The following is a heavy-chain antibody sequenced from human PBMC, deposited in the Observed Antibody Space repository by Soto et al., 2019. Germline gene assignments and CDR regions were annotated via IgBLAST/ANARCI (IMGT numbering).Heavy chain of an antibody. Sequence: QVQVVESGGGVVQPGGSLRLSCTASGFSLSRYGLHWIRQAPGKGLEWVAGLWSNGITRSYADSVKGRFTISRDTSENMLYLQMNSLGAEDTAVYYCARDLSYWSLLIDHWGQGTLVPVSS. CDR3: ARDLSYWSLLIDH. CDR1: GFSLSRYG. V-gene: IGHV3-33*01. D-gene: IGHD2-8*02. J-gene: IGHJ4*02. CDR2: LWSNGITR.